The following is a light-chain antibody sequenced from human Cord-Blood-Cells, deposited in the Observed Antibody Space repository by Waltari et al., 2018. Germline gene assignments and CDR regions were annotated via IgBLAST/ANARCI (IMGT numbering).Light chain of an antibody. J-gene: IGKJ4*01. CDR1: QSVLYSSNNKNY. V-gene: IGKV4-1*01. CDR3: QQYYSTPLT. CDR2: WAS. Sequence: DIVMTQSPDSLAVSLGERANINCKSSQSVLYSSNNKNYLAWYPQKPGQPPKLLIYWASTRESGVPDRFSGSGSGTDFTLTISSLQAEDVAVYYCQQYYSTPLTFGGGTKVEIK.